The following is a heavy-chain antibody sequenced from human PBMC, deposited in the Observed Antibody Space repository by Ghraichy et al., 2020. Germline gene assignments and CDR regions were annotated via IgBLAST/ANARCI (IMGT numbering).Heavy chain of an antibody. J-gene: IGHJ4*02. V-gene: IGHV4-34*08. CDR3: ATSRNYYYDSSAWLYYFDY. CDR2: INQSGAT. CDR1: GGTFSGHY. Sequence: SETLSLTCAVYGGTFSGHYWSWIRQPPGKGLEWIGEINQSGATNYNPSLKSRLTISIDTSKKQFSLKLSSVTAADTAVYYCATSRNYYYDSSAWLYYFDYWGQGTLVTVSS. D-gene: IGHD3-22*01.